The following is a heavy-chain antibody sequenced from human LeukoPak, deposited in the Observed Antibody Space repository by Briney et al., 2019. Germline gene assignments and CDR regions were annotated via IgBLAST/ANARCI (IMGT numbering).Heavy chain of an antibody. CDR2: VYYSGST. D-gene: IGHD2-8*01. CDR1: GGSISSGDYY. J-gene: IGHJ4*02. Sequence: KASETLSLTCTVSGGSISSGDYYWSWIRQPPGKGLEWIGYVYYSGSTYYNPSLKSRVTISVDTSKNQFSLKLSSVTAADTAVYYCARDRYCTNGVCEVFDYWGQGTLATVSS. V-gene: IGHV4-30-4*01. CDR3: ARDRYCTNGVCEVFDY.